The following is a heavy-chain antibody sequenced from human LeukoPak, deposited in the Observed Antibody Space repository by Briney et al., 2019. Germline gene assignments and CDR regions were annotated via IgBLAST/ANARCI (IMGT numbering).Heavy chain of an antibody. J-gene: IGHJ4*02. V-gene: IGHV3-7*01. D-gene: IGHD3-22*01. CDR2: IKQDGSEK. Sequence: PGGSLRLSCAASGFTFSSYWMSWVRQAPGKGLEWVANIKQDGSEKYYVDSVKGRFTIPRDNAKNSLYLQMNSLRAEDTAVYYCAREVSRGYTLHFDCWGQGTLVTVSS. CDR3: AREVSRGYTLHFDC. CDR1: GFTFSSYW.